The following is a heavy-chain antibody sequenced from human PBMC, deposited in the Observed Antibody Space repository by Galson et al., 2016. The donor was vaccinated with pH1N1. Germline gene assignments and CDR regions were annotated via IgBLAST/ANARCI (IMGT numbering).Heavy chain of an antibody. V-gene: IGHV3-23*01. J-gene: IGHJ3*01. CDR3: AKDESSMIVVVRGLFAF. CDR1: GFTFSRYA. Sequence: SLRLSCAASGFTFSRYAMSWVRQAPGKGLEWVSGIGGTGGSTYYADFVKGRFTISRDNAKNTLYLQMNNLRAEDTAVYYCAKDESSMIVVVRGLFAFWGQGTMVTVSS. D-gene: IGHD3-22*01. CDR2: IGGTGGST.